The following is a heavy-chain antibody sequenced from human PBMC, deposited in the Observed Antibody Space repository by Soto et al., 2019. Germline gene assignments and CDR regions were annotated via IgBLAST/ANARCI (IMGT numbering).Heavy chain of an antibody. D-gene: IGHD4-4*01. J-gene: IGHJ5*02. CDR1: GGSPNNYF. Sequence: SETLSLTCTVSGGSPNNYFWNWIRQPAGKGLEWIGRIYISGSANYNPSLKSRVTMSVDTSKNHFSLKLSPVTAADTAIYYCARDYNNRAGRGFDPWGQGTLVTVSS. V-gene: IGHV4-4*07. CDR2: IYISGSA. CDR3: ARDYNNRAGRGFDP.